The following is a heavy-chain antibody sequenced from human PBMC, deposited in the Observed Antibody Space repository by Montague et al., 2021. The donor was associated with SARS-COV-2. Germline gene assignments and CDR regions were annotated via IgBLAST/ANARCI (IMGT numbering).Heavy chain of an antibody. CDR2: ISGSGGST. D-gene: IGHD3-10*01. CDR1: GFTFSSYA. V-gene: IGHV3-23*01. Sequence: SLRLSCAASGFTFSSYAMSWVRQAPGKGLEWVSAISGSGGSTYYADSVRGRFTISRDNSKNTLYLQMNSLRAEDTAVYYCARDPSCCSRFGEFGYWGQGTLVTVSS. CDR3: ARDPSCCSRFGEFGY. J-gene: IGHJ4*02.